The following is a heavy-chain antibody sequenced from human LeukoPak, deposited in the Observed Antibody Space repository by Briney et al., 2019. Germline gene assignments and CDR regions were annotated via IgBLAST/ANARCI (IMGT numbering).Heavy chain of an antibody. V-gene: IGHV4-4*02. Sequence: PSETLSLTCAVSGGSISSSNWWSWVRQPPGKGLEWIGEIYHSGSTNYNPSLKSRVTISVDKSKNQFSLKLSSVTAADTAVYYCARDKVSVGYFDWSSDGMDVWGQGTTVTVSS. CDR3: ARDKVSVGYFDWSSDGMDV. D-gene: IGHD3-9*01. CDR1: GGSISSSNW. J-gene: IGHJ6*02. CDR2: IYHSGST.